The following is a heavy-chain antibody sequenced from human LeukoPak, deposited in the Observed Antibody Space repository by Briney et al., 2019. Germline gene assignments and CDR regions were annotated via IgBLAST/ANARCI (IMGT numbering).Heavy chain of an antibody. CDR2: ISGSGGTT. Sequence: GGSLRLSCAASGFTFSSKALSWVRQAPGKGLEWVSAISGSGGTTYYADPVKGRFTISRDNSKNTLYLQMNSLRVEDTAVYYCAKTPTYYYASGSYYDDWGQGTLVTASS. J-gene: IGHJ4*02. V-gene: IGHV3-23*01. D-gene: IGHD3-10*01. CDR1: GFTFSSKA. CDR3: AKTPTYYYASGSYYDD.